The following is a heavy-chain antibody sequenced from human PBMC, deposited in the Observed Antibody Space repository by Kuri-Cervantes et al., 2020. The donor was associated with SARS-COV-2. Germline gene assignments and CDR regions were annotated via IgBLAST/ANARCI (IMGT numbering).Heavy chain of an antibody. CDR3: ASFYGGNYGDAFDI. J-gene: IGHJ3*02. Sequence: SVKVSCKDSGGTLRNYAISWVRQAPGQGLEWMGGIIPMFGTANYAQKFQGRVTITTDESTSTAYMELSSLRSEDTAVYYCASFYGGNYGDAFDIWGQGTMVTVS. V-gene: IGHV1-69*05. CDR2: IIPMFGTA. D-gene: IGHD4-23*01. CDR1: GGTLRNYA.